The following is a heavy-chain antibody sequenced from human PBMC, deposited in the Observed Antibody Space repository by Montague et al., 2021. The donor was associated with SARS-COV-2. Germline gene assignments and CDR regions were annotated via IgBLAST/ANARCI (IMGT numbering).Heavy chain of an antibody. J-gene: IGHJ3*02. D-gene: IGHD4-23*01. CDR3: VRDHPYGGPRGAYDI. CDR1: GGSITGYY. CDR2: IYDGGAV. Sequence: SETLSLTCTVSGGSITGYYWSWLRRSPGKGLEWIAYIYDGGAVNYNPSLGSRATISTDTSKNQLSLKVNSVTAADTAAYYCVRDHPYGGPRGAYDIWGQGTVVTVSS. V-gene: IGHV4-59*01.